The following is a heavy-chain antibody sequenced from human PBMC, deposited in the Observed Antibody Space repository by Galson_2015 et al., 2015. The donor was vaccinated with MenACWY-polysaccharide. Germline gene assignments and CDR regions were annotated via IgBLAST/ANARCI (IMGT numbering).Heavy chain of an antibody. J-gene: IGHJ4*02. D-gene: IGHD5-24*01. CDR1: GFIFNNYA. CDR3: AKVRRRDGYNQDL. V-gene: IGHV3-23*01. Sequence: SLRLSCAASGFIFNNYAMSWVRQAPGKGLEWVSGISGSGATTYYADSVKGRFTISRDNSKNTLYLHMNSLRAEDTAVYYCAKVRRRDGYNQDLGGQGTLVTVSS. CDR2: ISGSGATT.